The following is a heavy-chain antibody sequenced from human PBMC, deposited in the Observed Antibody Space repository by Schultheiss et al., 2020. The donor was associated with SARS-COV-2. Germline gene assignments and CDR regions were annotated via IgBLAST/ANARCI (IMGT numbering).Heavy chain of an antibody. V-gene: IGHV4-34*09. Sequence: SQTLSLTCTVSGGSISSYYWSWIRQPAGKGLEWIGEINHSGSTYYNPSLKSRVTISVDTSKNQFSLKLSSVTAADTAVYYCARVNYYDSSGYYYFDYWGQGTLVTVSS. CDR2: INHSGST. J-gene: IGHJ4*02. CDR1: GGSISSYY. D-gene: IGHD3-22*01. CDR3: ARVNYYDSSGYYYFDY.